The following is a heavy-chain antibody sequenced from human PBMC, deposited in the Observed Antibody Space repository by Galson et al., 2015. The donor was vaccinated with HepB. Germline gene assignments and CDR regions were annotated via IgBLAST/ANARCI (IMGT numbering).Heavy chain of an antibody. CDR1: GYSFTSYW. CDR3: ARRGYCSGGSCYRLDY. J-gene: IGHJ4*02. Sequence: QSGAEVKKPGESLKISCKGSGYSFTSYWIGWVRQMPGKGLEWMGIIYPGDSDTRYSPSFQGQVTISADKSISTAYLQWSSLKASDTAMYYCARRGYCSGGSCYRLDYWGQGTLVTVSS. D-gene: IGHD2-15*01. V-gene: IGHV5-51*01. CDR2: IYPGDSDT.